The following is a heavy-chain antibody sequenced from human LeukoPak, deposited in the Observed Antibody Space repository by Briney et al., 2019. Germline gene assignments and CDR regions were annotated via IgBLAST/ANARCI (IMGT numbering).Heavy chain of an antibody. D-gene: IGHD2-15*01. Sequence: PGGSLRLSCAASGFTFSSYEMNWVRQAPGKGLEWVSHISSSGSTIYYADSVKGRFTISRDNAKNSLYLQMNSLRAEDTAVYYCARDSAVAGDYWGQGTLVTVSS. CDR3: ARDSAVAGDY. V-gene: IGHV3-48*03. CDR2: ISSSGSTI. CDR1: GFTFSSYE. J-gene: IGHJ4*02.